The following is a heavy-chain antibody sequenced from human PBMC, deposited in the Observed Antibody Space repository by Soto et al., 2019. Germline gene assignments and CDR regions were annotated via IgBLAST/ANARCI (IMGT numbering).Heavy chain of an antibody. Sequence: SETLSLTCTVSGGSINSRGYYWTWIRQHPGKGLEWIGNIYYSGSIHFNPSLKSRLTMLVDTSENQFSLKLTSVTAADTAVYYCARQSESTGYFYGWFDPWGQGTLVTVS. D-gene: IGHD3-9*01. CDR3: ARQSESTGYFYGWFDP. V-gene: IGHV4-31*03. CDR2: IYYSGSI. J-gene: IGHJ5*02. CDR1: GGSINSRGYY.